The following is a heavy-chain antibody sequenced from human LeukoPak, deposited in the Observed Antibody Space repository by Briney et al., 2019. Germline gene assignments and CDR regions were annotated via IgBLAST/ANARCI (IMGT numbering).Heavy chain of an antibody. CDR1: GFTFSNYP. D-gene: IGHD3-10*01. Sequence: GGCLRLSCAASGFTFSNYPMHWVRQAPGKGLEWVAVIAYDGSNKYYADSVKGRFTISRDNSKNTLYLQMNSLRAEDTAVYYCAKGSELLYYYGMDVWGQGTTVTVSS. J-gene: IGHJ6*02. CDR2: IAYDGSNK. CDR3: AKGSELLYYYGMDV. V-gene: IGHV3-30*04.